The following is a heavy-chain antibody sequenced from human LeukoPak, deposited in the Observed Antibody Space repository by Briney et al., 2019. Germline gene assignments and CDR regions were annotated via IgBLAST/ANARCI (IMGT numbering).Heavy chain of an antibody. Sequence: PRGSLRLSCAASGLTVTDNYFSWVRQAPGKGLERVSLIFPDGRTYHADYVKGRFTISRDNPQNTMLLQMNSLRADDTALYHCASTHSVDGASDYWGQGILVTVSS. D-gene: IGHD5/OR15-5a*01. CDR2: IFPDGRT. J-gene: IGHJ4*02. V-gene: IGHV3-53*01. CDR1: GLTVTDNY. CDR3: ASTHSVDGASDY.